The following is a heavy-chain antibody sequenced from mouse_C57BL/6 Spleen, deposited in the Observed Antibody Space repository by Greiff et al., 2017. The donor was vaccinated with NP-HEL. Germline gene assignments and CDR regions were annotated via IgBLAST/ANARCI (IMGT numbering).Heavy chain of an antibody. V-gene: IGHV1-62-2*01. Sequence: VNLVESGGELVKPGASVKLSCKASGYTFTEYTIHWVKQRSGQGLEWIGWFYPGSGSIKYNEKFKDKATLTADKSSSTGYMELSRLTSEDSAVYFCARHPSLLRGYFDYWGQGTTLTVSS. CDR3: ARHPSLLRGYFDY. J-gene: IGHJ2*01. CDR2: FYPGSGSI. D-gene: IGHD1-1*01. CDR1: GYTFTEYT.